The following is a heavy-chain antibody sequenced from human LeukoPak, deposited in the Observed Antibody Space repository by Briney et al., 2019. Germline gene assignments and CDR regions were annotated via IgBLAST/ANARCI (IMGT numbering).Heavy chain of an antibody. V-gene: IGHV3-30*18. CDR3: AKDAGYCSGGSCYPYYFDY. J-gene: IGHJ4*02. CDR1: GFTFSTYG. Sequence: GGSLRLSCAASGFTFSTYGMHWVRQAPGKGLEWVAVISYDGSNKYYADSVKGRFTISRDNSKNTLYLQMNSLRAEDTAVYYCAKDAGYCSGGSCYPYYFDYWGQGTLVTVSS. CDR2: ISYDGSNK. D-gene: IGHD2-15*01.